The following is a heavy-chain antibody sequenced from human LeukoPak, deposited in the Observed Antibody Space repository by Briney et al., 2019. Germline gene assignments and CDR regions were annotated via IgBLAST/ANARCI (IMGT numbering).Heavy chain of an antibody. V-gene: IGHV3-53*01. Sequence: HPGGSLRLSCAASGFTVSSYYMSWVRQAPGKGLEWVSVIYSGGSTYYADSVKGRFTISRDNSKNTLYLQMNSLRAEDTAVYYCAREGNPGTKIFDYWGQGTLVTVSS. CDR2: IYSGGST. CDR3: AREGNPGTKIFDY. CDR1: GFTVSSYY. J-gene: IGHJ4*02. D-gene: IGHD1/OR15-1a*01.